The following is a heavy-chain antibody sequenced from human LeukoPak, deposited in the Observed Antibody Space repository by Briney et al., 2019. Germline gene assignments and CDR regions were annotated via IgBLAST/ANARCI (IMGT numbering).Heavy chain of an antibody. CDR2: INSDGSST. V-gene: IGHV3-74*01. CDR1: GFTFSSYW. CDR3: AKDEEVFYMDV. Sequence: PGGSLRLSCAASGFTFSSYWMHWVRQAPGKGLVWVSRINSDGSSTSYADSVKGRFTISRDNAKNTLYLQMNSLRAEDTAVYYCAKDEEVFYMDVWGKGTTVTVSS. J-gene: IGHJ6*03. D-gene: IGHD2-8*01.